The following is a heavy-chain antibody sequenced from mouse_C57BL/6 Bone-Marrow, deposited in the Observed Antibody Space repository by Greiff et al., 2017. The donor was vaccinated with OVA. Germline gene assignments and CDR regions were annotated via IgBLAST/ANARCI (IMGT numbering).Heavy chain of an antibody. J-gene: IGHJ2*01. CDR3: ARGDYDYDEGY. Sequence: VRLQQSGPELVKPGASVKISCKASGYSFTGYYMNWVKQSPEKSLEWIGEINPSTGGTTYNQKFKAKATLTVDKSSSTAYMQLKSLTSEDSAVYYCARGDYDYDEGYWGQGTTLTVSS. V-gene: IGHV1-42*01. D-gene: IGHD2-4*01. CDR1: GYSFTGYY. CDR2: INPSTGGT.